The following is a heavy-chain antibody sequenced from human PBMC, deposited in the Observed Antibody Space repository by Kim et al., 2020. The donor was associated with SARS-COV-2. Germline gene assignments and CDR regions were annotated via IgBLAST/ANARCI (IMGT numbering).Heavy chain of an antibody. J-gene: IGHJ5*02. CDR2: ISAYNGNT. V-gene: IGHV1-18*01. CDR3: ARDRVMITFGGVFDP. D-gene: IGHD3-16*01. Sequence: ASVKVSCKASGYTFTSFGISWLRQAPGQGLEWMGWISAYNGNTNYAQKLQGRVTMTTDTSTSTAYMELRSLRSDDTAVYYCARDRVMITFGGVFDPWGQGTLVTVSS. CDR1: GYTFTSFG.